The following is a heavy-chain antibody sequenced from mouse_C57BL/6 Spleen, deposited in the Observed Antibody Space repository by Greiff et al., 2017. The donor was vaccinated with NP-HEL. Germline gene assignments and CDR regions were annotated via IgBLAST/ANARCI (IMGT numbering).Heavy chain of an antibody. D-gene: IGHD2-5*01. CDR3: ARGGSNYEDY. V-gene: IGHV1-26*01. J-gene: IGHJ2*01. Sequence: EVQLQQSGPELVKPGASVKISCKASGYTFTDYYMNWVKQSHGKSLEWIGDINPNNGGTRYNQKFKGKATLTVDKSSSTAYMELRSLTSEDSAVYYCARGGSNYEDYWGQGTTLTVSS. CDR2: INPNNGGT. CDR1: GYTFTDYY.